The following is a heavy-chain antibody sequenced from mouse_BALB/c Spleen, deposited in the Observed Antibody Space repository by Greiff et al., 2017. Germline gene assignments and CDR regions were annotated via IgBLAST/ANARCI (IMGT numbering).Heavy chain of an antibody. V-gene: IGHV14-3*02. CDR1: GFTITDSY. Sequence: VQLQQSGAELVKPGASVKLSCTASGFTITDSYMHWVKQRPEQGLEWIGRIDPANGNTNYEPKFQGKATITADTSSNTAYLQLSSLTSEDTAVYYCARSAGYRDYWGQGTTLTVSA. CDR3: ARSAGYRDY. J-gene: IGHJ2*01. D-gene: IGHD1-2*01. CDR2: IDPANGNT.